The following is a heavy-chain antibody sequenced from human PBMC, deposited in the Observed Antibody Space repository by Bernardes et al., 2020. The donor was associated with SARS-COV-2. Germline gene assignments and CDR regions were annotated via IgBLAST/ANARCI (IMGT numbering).Heavy chain of an antibody. V-gene: IGHV4-59*01. D-gene: IGHD6-19*01. CDR2: IYYRGTT. CDR1: GGSISIYY. Sequence: SETLSLTCTVSGGSISIYYWTWVRQPPGKPLEWIGNIYYRGTTKYNPSLSSRVTISVDSSKNQFSLNLRSVTAADTAVYYCARDRSQMDVWGQWTTVTVSS. J-gene: IGHJ6*02. CDR3: ARDRSQMDV.